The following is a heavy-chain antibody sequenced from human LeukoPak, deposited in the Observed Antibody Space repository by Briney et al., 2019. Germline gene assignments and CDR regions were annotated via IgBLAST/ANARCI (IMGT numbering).Heavy chain of an antibody. CDR1: GFSFSSYA. D-gene: IGHD2-15*01. J-gene: IGHJ4*02. V-gene: IGHV3-23*01. Sequence: GRSLRLSCATSGFSFSSYATSWVRQAPGKGLEWVSAMRSRDDGRFYAASVRGRFTISRDNSRSQLYLQMNSLRAEDAAVYYCAKAPVTSCRGAFCYPFDYWGQGTLVTVSS. CDR3: AKAPVTSCRGAFCYPFDY. CDR2: MRSRDDGR.